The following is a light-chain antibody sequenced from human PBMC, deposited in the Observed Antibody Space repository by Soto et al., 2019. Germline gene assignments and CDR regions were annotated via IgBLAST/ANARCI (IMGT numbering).Light chain of an antibody. V-gene: IGKV3-11*01. J-gene: IGKJ4*01. CDR2: DVS. CDR1: HSVNNY. CDR3: QQRRSWPWLT. Sequence: EIVWTQSPATLSLSPGERATLSCRATHSVNNYLAWYQQKPGQAPRLLIFDVSNRTTGIPARFSGSGSGTDFTLTISSLEPEDSAVYFCQQRRSWPWLTFVGGTRVEIK.